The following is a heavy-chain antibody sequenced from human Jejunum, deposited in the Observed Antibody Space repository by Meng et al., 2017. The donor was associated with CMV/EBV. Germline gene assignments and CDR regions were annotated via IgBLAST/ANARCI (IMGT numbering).Heavy chain of an antibody. J-gene: IGHJ4*02. CDR3: EVWQQERGSDY. CDR1: GFIVINNY. CDR2: IFSGGST. D-gene: IGHD6-13*01. Sequence: CAASGFIVINNYMSWVRQAPGKGLEWVSAIFSGGSTYYADSVKGRFTISRDNSKNTLYLQMNNLRVEDTAVYYCEVWQQERGSDYWGQGTLVTVSS. V-gene: IGHV3-66*02.